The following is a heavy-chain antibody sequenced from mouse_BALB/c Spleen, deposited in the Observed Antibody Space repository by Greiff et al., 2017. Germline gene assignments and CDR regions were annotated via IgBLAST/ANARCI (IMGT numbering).Heavy chain of an antibody. CDR2: ISTYYGDA. D-gene: IGHD2-2*01. Sequence: VQLQQSGAELVRPGVSVKISCKGSGYTFTDYAMHWVKQSHAKSLEWIGVISTYYGDASYNQKFKGKATMTVDKSSSTAYMELARLTSEDSAIYYCARYGYVYAMDYWGQGTSVTVSS. CDR3: ARYGYVYAMDY. CDR1: GYTFTDYA. J-gene: IGHJ4*01. V-gene: IGHV1S137*01.